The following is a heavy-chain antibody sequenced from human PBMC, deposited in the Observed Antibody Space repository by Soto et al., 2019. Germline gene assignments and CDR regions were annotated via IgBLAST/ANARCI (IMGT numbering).Heavy chain of an antibody. D-gene: IGHD3-10*01. J-gene: IGHJ4*02. Sequence: EVQLVESGGGLIQPGGSLRLSCAVSGFTVSNNYMSWVRQAPGKGLEGVSVIYSGGYTAYGDSVKGRFTISRDNSNNTLYLKIKSPSAPAPAVFYCAAHPGGGGYWGQGTLVTVSS. CDR1: GFTVSNNY. CDR3: AAHPGGGGY. CDR2: IYSGGYT. V-gene: IGHV3-53*01.